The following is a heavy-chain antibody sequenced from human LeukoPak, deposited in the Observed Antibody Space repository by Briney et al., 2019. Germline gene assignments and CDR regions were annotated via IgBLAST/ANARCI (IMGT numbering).Heavy chain of an antibody. D-gene: IGHD3-22*01. Sequence: ASVKVSCKASGYTFTSYYMHWVRQAPGQGREGRGWINPNSGGTNYAQKFQGRVTMTRDTSISTAYMELSRLRSDDTAVYYCARDSGGGYYYDSSGYYAEYFQHWGQGTLVTVSS. CDR1: GYTFTSYY. CDR2: INPNSGGT. CDR3: ARDSGGGYYYDSSGYYAEYFQH. V-gene: IGHV1-2*02. J-gene: IGHJ1*01.